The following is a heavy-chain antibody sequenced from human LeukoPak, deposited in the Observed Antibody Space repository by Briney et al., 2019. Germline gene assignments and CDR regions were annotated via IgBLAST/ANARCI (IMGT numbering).Heavy chain of an antibody. D-gene: IGHD4-17*01. V-gene: IGHV3-23*01. Sequence: GGSLRLSCVASGFTFSRYAMIWVRQAPGKGLEWVSAIVAGGGGKYADSVKGRFTVSRDNSKNTLYLQMNGLTAEDTAVYFCARDPNGDYIGAFDFRGQGTRVAVSS. CDR1: GFTFSRYA. CDR2: IVAGGGG. CDR3: ARDPNGDYIGAFDF. J-gene: IGHJ3*01.